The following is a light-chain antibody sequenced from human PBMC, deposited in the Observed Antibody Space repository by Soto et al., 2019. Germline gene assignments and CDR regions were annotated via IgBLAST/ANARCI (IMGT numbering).Light chain of an antibody. CDR2: GAS. J-gene: IGKJ1*01. V-gene: IGKV3-20*01. CDR1: QSVSNNY. CDR3: QQYGSSGT. Sequence: EIVLTQSPATLSVSPGERATLSCRASQSVSNNYLAWYQQKPGQAPRLLIYGASNRATGIPDRFGGSGSGTDFTLTISRLEPEDFAVYYCQQYGSSGTFGQGTKVDIK.